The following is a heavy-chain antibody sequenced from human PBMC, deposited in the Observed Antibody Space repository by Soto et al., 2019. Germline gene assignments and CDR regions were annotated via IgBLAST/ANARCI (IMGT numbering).Heavy chain of an antibody. CDR3: AGSIVGATPRPSHFDY. CDR2: IYYSGST. J-gene: IGHJ4*02. Sequence: SETLSLTCTVSGGSISSGGYYWSWIRQHPGKGLEWIGYIYYSGSTYYNPSLKSRVTISVDTSKNQFSLKLSSVTAADTAVYYCAGSIVGATPRPSHFDYWGQGTLVTVSS. D-gene: IGHD1-26*01. CDR1: GGSISSGGYY. V-gene: IGHV4-31*03.